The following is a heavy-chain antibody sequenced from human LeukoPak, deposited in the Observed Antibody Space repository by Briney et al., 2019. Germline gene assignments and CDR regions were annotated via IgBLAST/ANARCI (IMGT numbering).Heavy chain of an antibody. CDR1: GYTFTSYG. V-gene: IGHV1-18*01. CDR3: ARDRGYYYDSSGYMYYFDY. J-gene: IGHJ4*02. CDR2: ISAYNGNT. D-gene: IGHD3-22*01. Sequence: GASVKVSFKASGYTFTSYGSSWVRQAPGRGREWMGWISAYNGNTNYAQKLQGRVTMTTDTSTSTDYMELRSLRYDDTAVHYCARDRGYYYDSSGYMYYFDYWGQGTLVTVSS.